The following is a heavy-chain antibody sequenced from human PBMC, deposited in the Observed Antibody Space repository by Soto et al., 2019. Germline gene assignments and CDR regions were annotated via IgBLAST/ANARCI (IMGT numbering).Heavy chain of an antibody. CDR3: AKVQPDRYFDYLLPLDY. Sequence: QEQLVESGGGVVQPGRSLRLSCAASGFTFSNYGMHWVRQAPGKGLEWVAVISYDGSNKYYGDSVKGRFTISRDNSKNTLYLQMNSLRAEDTAVYHCAKVQPDRYFDYLLPLDYWGQGTLVTVSS. J-gene: IGHJ4*02. V-gene: IGHV3-30*18. D-gene: IGHD3-9*01. CDR1: GFTFSNYG. CDR2: ISYDGSNK.